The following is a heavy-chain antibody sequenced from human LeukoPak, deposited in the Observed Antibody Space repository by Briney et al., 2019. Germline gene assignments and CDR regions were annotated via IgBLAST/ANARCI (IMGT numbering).Heavy chain of an antibody. V-gene: IGHV3-23*01. D-gene: IGHD6-19*01. CDR2: ISGSGGST. Sequence: PGGSLRLSCAASGFTFSGYAMSWVRQAPGKGLEWVSAISGSGGSTYYTDSVKGRFTISRDNSKNTLYLQLNSLRAEDTAVYYCAKGSIAVAGRYYFDYWGQGTLVTVSS. CDR3: AKGSIAVAGRYYFDY. J-gene: IGHJ4*02. CDR1: GFTFSGYA.